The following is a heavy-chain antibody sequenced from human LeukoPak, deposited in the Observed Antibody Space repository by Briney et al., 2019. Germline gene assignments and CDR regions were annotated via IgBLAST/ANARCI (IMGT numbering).Heavy chain of an antibody. CDR2: IIHSGST. CDR3: ARGLTELGTAYYYYMDV. CDR1: GGSFSGYS. J-gene: IGHJ6*03. V-gene: IGHV4-34*01. D-gene: IGHD7-27*01. Sequence: PSETLSLTCAVYGGSFSGYSWSWIRQSPGKGLEWIADIIHSGSTNYNSPLKSRVTISLDTSKNQFSLNLTSVTAADTAVYYCARGLTELGTAYYYYMDVWGKGTTVIVSS.